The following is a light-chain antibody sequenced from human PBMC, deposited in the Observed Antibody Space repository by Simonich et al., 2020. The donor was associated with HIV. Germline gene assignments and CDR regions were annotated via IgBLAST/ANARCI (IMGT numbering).Light chain of an antibody. CDR1: QDIRNY. CDR2: DAS. V-gene: IGKV1-33*01. CDR3: QQYDELPYT. J-gene: IGKJ2*01. Sequence: DIQMTQSPSTLSASVGDRVTITCHASQDIRNYLNWYQQKPGKAPKLLIYDASNLETGVPTRFSGSGSGTDFTFTISSLQPADIATYYCQQYDELPYTFGQGTKLEIK.